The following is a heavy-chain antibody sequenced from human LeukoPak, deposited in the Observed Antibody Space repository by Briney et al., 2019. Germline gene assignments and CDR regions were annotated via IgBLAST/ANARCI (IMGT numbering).Heavy chain of an antibody. CDR1: GYSISSGYY. CDR2: IHYSGST. Sequence: PSEALSLTCTVSGYSISSGYYWGWIRQPPGKGLEWIGSIHYSGSTYYNPSLKSRVTISVDTSKNQFSLKLSSVTAADTAVYYCARDLYNWNYVDYWGQGTLVTVSS. CDR3: ARDLYNWNYVDY. D-gene: IGHD1-20*01. V-gene: IGHV4-38-2*02. J-gene: IGHJ4*02.